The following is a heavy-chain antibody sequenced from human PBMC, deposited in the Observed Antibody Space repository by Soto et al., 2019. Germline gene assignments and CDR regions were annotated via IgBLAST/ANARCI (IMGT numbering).Heavy chain of an antibody. CDR1: GGSFSSEY. D-gene: IGHD3-10*01. J-gene: IGHJ5*02. CDR2: IYYSGST. Sequence: PSETLSLTCTVSGGSFSSEYWTWIRQSPGKGLEWIGYIYYSGSTDYNPSLRGRLAISIDTSKNQFSLRLNSMTAADTAVYYCARYYYGSGKNLFDPWGQGTLVTVSS. V-gene: IGHV4-59*08. CDR3: ARYYYGSGKNLFDP.